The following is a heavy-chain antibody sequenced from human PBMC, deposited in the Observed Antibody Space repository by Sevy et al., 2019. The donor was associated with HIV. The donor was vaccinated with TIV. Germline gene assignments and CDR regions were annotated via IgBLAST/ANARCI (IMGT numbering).Heavy chain of an antibody. J-gene: IGHJ4*02. V-gene: IGHV3-30*04. D-gene: IGHD3-22*01. CDR2: ISDDGSYK. Sequence: GGYLRLSCAASGFTFSDYDIHWVRQAPGKGLEWVAVISDDGSYKEYADSVKGRFTISRDNSKNTLYVQMNSLRAEDTAVYYCVTLDYYDSSGSHPGYFDYWGQGTLVTVSS. CDR3: VTLDYYDSSGSHPGYFDY. CDR1: GFTFSDYD.